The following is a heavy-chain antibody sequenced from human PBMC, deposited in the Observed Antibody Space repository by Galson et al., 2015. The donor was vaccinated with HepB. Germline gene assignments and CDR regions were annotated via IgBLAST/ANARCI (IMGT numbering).Heavy chain of an antibody. J-gene: IGHJ4*02. CDR2: ISSAGDIQ. D-gene: IGHD1-26*01. V-gene: IGHV3-30-3*01. CDR3: ARDAMGRGSGSYSAFDY. Sequence: LRLSCAASGFTFNTYTMQWVRQAPGKGLEWVAAISSAGDIQFHADSVKGRFTFSRDNSENMLYLHMNSLRVEDTAIYYCARDAMGRGSGSYSAFDYWGQGTLVTVSS. CDR1: GFTFNTYT.